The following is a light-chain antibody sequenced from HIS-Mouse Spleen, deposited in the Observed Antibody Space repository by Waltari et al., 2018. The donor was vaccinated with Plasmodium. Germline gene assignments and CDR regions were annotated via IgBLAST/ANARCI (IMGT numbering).Light chain of an antibody. V-gene: IGLV1-51*01. CDR3: GTWDSSLSAGVV. CDR2: DNN. Sequence: QSVLTQPPSVSAAPGQKVTISCSRSRSNLWNHSVSWSQQLPGTAPKLLIYDNNKRPSGIPDRFSGSKSGTSATLGITGLQTGDEADYYCGTWDSSLSAGVVFGGGTKLTVL. CDR1: RSNLWNHS. J-gene: IGLJ2*01.